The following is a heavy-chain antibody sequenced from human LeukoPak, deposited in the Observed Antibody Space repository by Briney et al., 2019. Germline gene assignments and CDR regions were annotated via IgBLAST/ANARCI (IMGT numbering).Heavy chain of an antibody. CDR3: ARDLGQYYDTSDNWFDP. V-gene: IGHV3-74*01. J-gene: IGHJ5*02. CDR1: GFTFSNYW. CDR2: INSDGINT. D-gene: IGHD3-22*01. Sequence: PGGSLRLSCAASGFTFSNYWMHWVRQAPGKGLAWVSRINSDGINTSYADSAKGRFTISRDNAKNTLNLQMNSLRAEDTAVYYGARDLGQYYDTSDNWFDPWGQGTLVTVSS.